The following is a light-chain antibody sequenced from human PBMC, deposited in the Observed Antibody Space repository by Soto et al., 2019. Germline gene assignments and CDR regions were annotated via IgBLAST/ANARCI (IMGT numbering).Light chain of an antibody. CDR2: DVT. J-gene: IGLJ3*02. V-gene: IGLV2-14*01. Sequence: QSALTQPASVSGSPGQSIAISCTGSSSDIGAYNYVSWYQHHPGKAPKLIIYDVTSRPSGVSSRFSGAKSGNAASLIISGLQPEDEADYYCAAWDDSLSGWVFGGGTKLTVL. CDR1: SSDIGAYNY. CDR3: AAWDDSLSGWV.